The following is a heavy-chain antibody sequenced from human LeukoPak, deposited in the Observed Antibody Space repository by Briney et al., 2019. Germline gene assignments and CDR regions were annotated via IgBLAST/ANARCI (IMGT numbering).Heavy chain of an antibody. D-gene: IGHD2-21*01. Sequence: PGGSLRLSCAASGFTFSSNSMNWVRQAPGKGLEWVSSISGSGTYIYYADSVKGRFTISRDNAKNSVYLQMNSLRAEDTAVYYCARDLAYCVCDCGHWGQGTLVTVSP. V-gene: IGHV3-21*01. J-gene: IGHJ4*02. CDR2: ISGSGTYI. CDR1: GFTFSSNS. CDR3: ARDLAYCVCDCGH.